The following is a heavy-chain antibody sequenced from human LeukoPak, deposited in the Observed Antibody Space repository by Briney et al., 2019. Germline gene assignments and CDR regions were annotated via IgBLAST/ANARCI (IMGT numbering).Heavy chain of an antibody. CDR1: GYTFTGYY. CDR3: ARDMKLIAAAGTRRPNWFDP. D-gene: IGHD6-13*01. CDR2: INPNSGGT. Sequence: GASVKVSCKASGYTFTGYYMHWVRQAPGQGLEWMGWINPNSGGTNYAQKFQGRVTMTRDTSISTAYMELSRLRSDDTAVYYCARDMKLIAAAGTRRPNWFDPCGQGTLVTVSS. V-gene: IGHV1-2*02. J-gene: IGHJ5*02.